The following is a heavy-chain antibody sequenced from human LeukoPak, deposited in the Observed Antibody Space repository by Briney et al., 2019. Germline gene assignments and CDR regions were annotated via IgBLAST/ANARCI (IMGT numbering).Heavy chain of an antibody. CDR3: ARSDGYGLVDI. CDR1: GGSISSTNW. Sequence: PSETLSLTCVVSGGSISSTNWWSWVRQPPGKGLEWIGEIYHSGSTNYNPSLKSRVIISVDKSKNQFSLKLSSVTAADTAVYYCARSDGYGLVDIWGQGTMVTVSS. CDR2: IYHSGST. V-gene: IGHV4-4*02. J-gene: IGHJ3*02. D-gene: IGHD3-10*01.